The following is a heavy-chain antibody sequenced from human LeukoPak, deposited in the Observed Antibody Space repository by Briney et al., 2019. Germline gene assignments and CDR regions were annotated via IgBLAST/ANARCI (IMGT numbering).Heavy chain of an antibody. V-gene: IGHV3-7*01. CDR2: IKQDGSEK. D-gene: IGHD3-3*01. Sequence: PGGSLRLSCATSGFTFSSYWMSWVRQAPGKGLEWVANIKQDGSEKYYVDSVKGRFTISRDNAKNSLYLQMNSLRAEDTAVYYCASTYDFWSDLEYWGQGTLVTVSS. CDR3: ASTYDFWSDLEY. CDR1: GFTFSSYW. J-gene: IGHJ4*02.